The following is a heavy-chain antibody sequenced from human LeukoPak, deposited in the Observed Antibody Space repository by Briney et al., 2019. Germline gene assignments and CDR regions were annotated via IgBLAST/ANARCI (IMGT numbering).Heavy chain of an antibody. CDR1: GYTVTSYG. D-gene: IGHD3-22*01. V-gene: IGHV1-18*01. CDR3: ARGFPPRRNYDSSGYYSYYFDY. CDR2: MSAHNGHT. J-gene: IGHJ4*02. Sequence: ASVKVSCKASGYTVTSYGLTWVRQAPGQGLEWMGWMSAHNGHTKYPQKLQGRVTMTTDTSTSTAYMELRSLRSDDTAVYYCARGFPPRRNYDSSGYYSYYFDYWGQGTLVTVSS.